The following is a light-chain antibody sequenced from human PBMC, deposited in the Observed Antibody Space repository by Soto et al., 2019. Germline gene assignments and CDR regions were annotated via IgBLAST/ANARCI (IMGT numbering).Light chain of an antibody. CDR1: QSISSW. Sequence: DIQMTQSPSTLSASVGDRVTITCRASQSISSWLAWYQQKPGKAPKLLLYKASSLESGVPSRFSGSGSGEEFTLTISSLQPDDFSTYYCQQYNSYPHTFGGGTKVEIK. CDR3: QQYNSYPHT. J-gene: IGKJ4*01. CDR2: KAS. V-gene: IGKV1-5*03.